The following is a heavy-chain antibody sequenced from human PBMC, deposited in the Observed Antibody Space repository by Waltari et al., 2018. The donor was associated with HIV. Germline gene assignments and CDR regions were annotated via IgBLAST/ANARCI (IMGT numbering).Heavy chain of an antibody. CDR1: GYTFTSYA. D-gene: IGHD6-13*01. CDR3: ARDAGQLAAIDY. V-gene: IGHV1-3*01. J-gene: IGHJ4*02. Sequence: QVQLVQSGAEVKKPGASVKVSCQASGYTFTSYAIYWVRQAPGQRLEWMGWINPVNGNAKYSQSFQGRVTITRDTSATTVYLELSSLRSEDTAVHYCARDAGQLAAIDYWGQGTLVTVSS. CDR2: INPVNGNA.